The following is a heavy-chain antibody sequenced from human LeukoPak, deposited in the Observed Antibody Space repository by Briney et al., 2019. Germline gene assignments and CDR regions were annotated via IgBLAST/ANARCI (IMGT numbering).Heavy chain of an antibody. V-gene: IGHV3-23*01. J-gene: IGHJ4*02. CDR1: GFTFSSYA. CDR3: AKRTGYSFDY. D-gene: IGHD3/OR15-3a*01. Sequence: GGSLRLSCAASGFTFSSYAMTWVRQATGKGLERVSTVSGSGGSTYYADSVKGRFTISRDNSKNTLYLQMNSLRAEDTAVYYCAKRTGYSFDYWGQGTLVTVSS. CDR2: VSGSGGST.